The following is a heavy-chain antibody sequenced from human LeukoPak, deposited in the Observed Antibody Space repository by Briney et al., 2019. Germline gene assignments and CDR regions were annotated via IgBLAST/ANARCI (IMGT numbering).Heavy chain of an antibody. V-gene: IGHV1-8*01. CDR3: SRGSPMNAYYYYLMDD. CDR1: GYTFTRYD. D-gene: IGHD1-1*01. Sequence: GASVKVSCKASGYTFTRYDINLVRQDTGQGLEWLGWMNPHSGHSGYAQKFQGRVTMNRITSISTAYLYLSSLISEDTAVLHSSRGSPMNAYYYYLMDDWGKLSTVTVSS. J-gene: IGHJ6*03. CDR2: MNPHSGHS.